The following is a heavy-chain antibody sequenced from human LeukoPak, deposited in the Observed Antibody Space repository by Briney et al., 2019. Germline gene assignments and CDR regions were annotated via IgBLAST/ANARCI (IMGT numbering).Heavy chain of an antibody. D-gene: IGHD3-10*01. CDR1: GGSFSGYY. J-gene: IGHJ4*02. V-gene: IGHV4-34*01. Sequence: SETLSLTCAVYGGSFSGYYWSWIRQPPGKGLEWIGEINHSGSTNYNPSLKSRGTISVDTSKNQFSLKLSAVTAADTAVYYCARGQVRDYWGQGTLVTVSS. CDR2: INHSGST. CDR3: ARGQVRDY.